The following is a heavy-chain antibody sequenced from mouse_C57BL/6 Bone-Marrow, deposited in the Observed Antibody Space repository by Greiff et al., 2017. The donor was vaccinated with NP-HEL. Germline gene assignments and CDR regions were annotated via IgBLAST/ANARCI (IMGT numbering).Heavy chain of an antibody. V-gene: IGHV1-61*01. Sequence: VQLQQPGAELVRPGSSVKLSCKASGYTFTSYWMDWVKQRPGQGLEWIGNIYPSDSGTHYNQKFKDKATLTVDKSSSTAYMQLSSLTSEDSAVYYCARWGYYGPDYAMDYWGQGTSVTVSS. CDR3: ARWGYYGPDYAMDY. J-gene: IGHJ4*01. CDR2: IYPSDSGT. CDR1: GYTFTSYW. D-gene: IGHD1-1*01.